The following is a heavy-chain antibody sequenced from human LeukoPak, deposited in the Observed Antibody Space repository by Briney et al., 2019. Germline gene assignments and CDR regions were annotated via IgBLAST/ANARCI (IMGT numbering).Heavy chain of an antibody. CDR3: AKDLTRGEIGIVVRGPVD. CDR2: ISYDGSND. J-gene: IGHJ4*02. Sequence: GGSLRLSCAASGFTFSSYGMHWVRQAPGKGLERVALISYDGSNDYYADSVKGRFTISRDNSKNTLYLQMNSLRTEDTAVYYCAKDLTRGEIGIVVRGPVDWGQGTLVTVSS. D-gene: IGHD2-2*01. V-gene: IGHV3-30*18. CDR1: GFTFSSYG.